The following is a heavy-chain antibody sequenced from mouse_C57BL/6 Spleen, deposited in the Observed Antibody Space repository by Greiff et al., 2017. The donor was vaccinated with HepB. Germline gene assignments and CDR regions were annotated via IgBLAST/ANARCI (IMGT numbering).Heavy chain of an antibody. Sequence: VQGVESGPELVKPGASVKISCKASGYAFSSSWMNWVKQRPGKGLEWIGRIYPGDGDTNYNGKFKGKATLTADKSSSTAYMQLSSLTSEDSAVYFCAREGDSSGYFDYWGQGTTLTVSS. J-gene: IGHJ2*01. CDR1: GYAFSSSW. V-gene: IGHV1-82*01. D-gene: IGHD3-2*01. CDR3: AREGDSSGYFDY. CDR2: IYPGDGDT.